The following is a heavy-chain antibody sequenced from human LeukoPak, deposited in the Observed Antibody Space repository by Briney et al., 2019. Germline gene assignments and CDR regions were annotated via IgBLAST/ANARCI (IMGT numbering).Heavy chain of an antibody. D-gene: IGHD1-1*01. Sequence: SETLSLTCTVSGGSISSYYWSWIRQPPGEGLELIGYISNSGSTNYNPSLKSRVTISVDTSKNQLSLKLSYVTAADTAVYHCVRLQPNTGEWAFDIWGQGTMASVSS. V-gene: IGHV4-59*01. CDR3: VRLQPNTGEWAFDI. CDR1: GGSISSYY. J-gene: IGHJ3*02. CDR2: ISNSGST.